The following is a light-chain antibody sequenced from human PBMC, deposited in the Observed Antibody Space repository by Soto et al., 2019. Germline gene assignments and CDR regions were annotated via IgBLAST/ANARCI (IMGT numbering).Light chain of an antibody. CDR3: GADHGSGSNFVV. Sequence: QAVVTQPPSASASLGASVTLTCTLSSGYNNYKVDWFQQRPGKGPRFVMRVGPGGIVGSKGDGIPDRFSVLASGLNRSLTIKNIQEEDESDYHCGADHGSGSNFVVFGGGTKVTVL. J-gene: IGLJ2*01. CDR1: SGYNNYK. V-gene: IGLV9-49*01. CDR2: VGPGGIVG.